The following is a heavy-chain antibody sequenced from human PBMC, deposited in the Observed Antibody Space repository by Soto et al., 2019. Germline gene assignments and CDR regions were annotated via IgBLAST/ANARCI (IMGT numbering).Heavy chain of an antibody. V-gene: IGHV4-59*01. CDR1: GGSISSYY. J-gene: IGHJ4*02. CDR3: ARAQHSFRIVGATLPFDY. Sequence: SETLSLTCTVSGGSISSYYWSWIRQPPGKGLEWIGYIYYSGSTNYNPSLKSRVTISVDTSKNQFSLKLSSVTAADTAVYYCARAQHSFRIVGATLPFDYWGQGTLVTVSS. D-gene: IGHD1-26*01. CDR2: IYYSGST.